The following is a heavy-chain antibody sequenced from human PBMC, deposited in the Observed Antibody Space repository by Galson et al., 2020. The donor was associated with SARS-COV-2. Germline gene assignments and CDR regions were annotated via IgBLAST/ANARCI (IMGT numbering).Heavy chain of an antibody. Sequence: GESLKISCAASGFTFSSYGMHWVRQAPGKGLEWVAVVSYDGGNKYYADSVKGRFTISRDDSKNTLYLQMNSLRAEDTAVYYCARDRGDFRGVDYYYYGMDVWGQGTTVTVSS. D-gene: IGHD2-21*02. V-gene: IGHV3-30*03. CDR2: VSYDGGNK. CDR3: ARDRGDFRGVDYYYYGMDV. CDR1: GFTFSSYG. J-gene: IGHJ6*02.